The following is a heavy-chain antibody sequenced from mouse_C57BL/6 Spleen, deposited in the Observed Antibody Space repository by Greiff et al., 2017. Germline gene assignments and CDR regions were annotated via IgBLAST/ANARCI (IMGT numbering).Heavy chain of an antibody. J-gene: IGHJ2*01. CDR3: DTVGADFEY. CDR1: GYTFTSYW. V-gene: IGHV1-59*01. Sequence: QVQLQQPGAELVRPGTSVKLSCKASGYTFTSYWMHWVKQRPGQGLEWIGAIDPSDSYTNYNQKFKGKATLTVDTSSSTAYMQISSLTCEDSAGYYCDTVGADFEYWGQGTTLTVSS. CDR2: IDPSDSYT. D-gene: IGHD1-1*01.